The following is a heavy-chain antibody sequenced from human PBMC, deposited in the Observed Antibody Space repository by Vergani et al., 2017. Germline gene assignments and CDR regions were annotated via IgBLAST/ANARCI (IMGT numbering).Heavy chain of an antibody. Sequence: EVQLLESGGGLVQPGGSLRLSCEASGFSFPGYAMSWVRQAPGKGLEWVSSVSGSSATPYYADSVKGRFIISRDNSKNTLHLQMNSLRADDTAVYYCTKGSRGYTGYFFDYWGQGTLATASS. CDR2: VSGSSATP. CDR3: TKGSRGYTGYFFDY. D-gene: IGHD5-12*01. J-gene: IGHJ4*02. V-gene: IGHV3-23*01. CDR1: GFSFPGYA.